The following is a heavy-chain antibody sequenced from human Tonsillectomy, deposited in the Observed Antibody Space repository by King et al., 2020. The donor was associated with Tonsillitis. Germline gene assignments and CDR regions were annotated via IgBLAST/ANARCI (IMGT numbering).Heavy chain of an antibody. D-gene: IGHD6-19*01. CDR2: ISDNGGST. CDR1: GFTFSSYA. Sequence: VQLVESGGDLVQPGGSLRLSCAASGFTFSSYAMNWVRQAPGKGLEWVSGISDNGGSTYYADSVKDRFTISRDNSKNTLYMQMNSLRAEDTAVYYCANPPRYSSGWSDWYFDLWGRGTLVTVSS. CDR3: ANPPRYSSGWSDWYFDL. J-gene: IGHJ2*01. V-gene: IGHV3-23*04.